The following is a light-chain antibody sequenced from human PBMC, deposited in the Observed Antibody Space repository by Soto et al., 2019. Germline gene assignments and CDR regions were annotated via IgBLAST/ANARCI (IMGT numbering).Light chain of an antibody. CDR2: EVS. Sequence: QSALTEPASVSGSPGQSITISCTGTSSDIGGYNYVSWYQQHPGKAPKVVIYEVSNRPLGVSNRFSASKSGNTASLIISGLXADDEADYFCSSYRSTTTFGVFGTGTKATVL. J-gene: IGLJ1*01. V-gene: IGLV2-14*01. CDR1: SSDIGGYNY. CDR3: SSYRSTTTFGV.